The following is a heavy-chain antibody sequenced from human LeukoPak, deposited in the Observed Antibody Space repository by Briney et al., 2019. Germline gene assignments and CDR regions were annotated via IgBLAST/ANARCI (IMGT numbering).Heavy chain of an antibody. Sequence: PSETLSLTCTVSRGSISSYYWSWIRQPPGKGLGWIGYIYYSGSTNYNPSLKSRVTISVDTSKNQFSLKLSSVTAADTAVYYCARGKVLRYFDWLLWDYWGQGTLVTVSS. CDR2: IYYSGST. V-gene: IGHV4-59*01. CDR1: RGSISSYY. CDR3: ARGKVLRYFDWLLWDY. J-gene: IGHJ4*02. D-gene: IGHD3-9*01.